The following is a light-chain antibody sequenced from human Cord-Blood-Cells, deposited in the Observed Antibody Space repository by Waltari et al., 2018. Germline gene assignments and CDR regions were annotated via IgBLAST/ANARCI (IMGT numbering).Light chain of an antibody. CDR1: SSDVGRYNL. CDR3: CSYAGSSTYV. Sequence: QSALTQPASVSGSPGQSITISCTGTSSDVGRYNLVSWYQQHPVKAPELMIYEGSKRPSGVSNRFSGSKSGNTASLTISGLQAEDEADYYCCSYAGSSTYVFGTGTKVTVL. CDR2: EGS. J-gene: IGLJ1*01. V-gene: IGLV2-23*01.